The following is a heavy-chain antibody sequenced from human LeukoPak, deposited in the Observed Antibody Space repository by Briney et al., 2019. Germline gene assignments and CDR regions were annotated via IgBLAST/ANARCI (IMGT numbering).Heavy chain of an antibody. CDR3: ARDWSLNTAMAPRVSQMDV. V-gene: IGHV3-7*01. J-gene: IGHJ6*04. Sequence: PGGSLRLFCAASGITFSSYWISGVRQAPGNGLDWMAKIEQDGSEKYYVDSVKGRFTISRDNAKNSLYLQMNSLRAEDTAVYYCARDWSLNTAMAPRVSQMDVWGKGTTVTVSS. CDR2: IEQDGSEK. CDR1: GITFSSYW. D-gene: IGHD5-18*01.